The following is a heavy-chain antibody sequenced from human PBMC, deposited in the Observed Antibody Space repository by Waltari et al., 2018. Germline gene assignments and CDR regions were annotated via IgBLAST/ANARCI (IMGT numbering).Heavy chain of an antibody. J-gene: IGHJ5*01. CDR2: IRKSGGNT. CDR3: TSWRVVAGTGWFDS. Sequence: EVQLLESGGGLVQPGGSLRLSCAAPGFSFSNHDMAWVRQAPGEGLEWVSGIRKSGGNTYYGDSVKGRFAISRDNSRNTLHLQMNGLRAEDTAIYYCTSWRVVAGTGWFDSWGQGTLVTVSS. CDR1: GFSFSNHD. D-gene: IGHD2-15*01. V-gene: IGHV3-23*01.